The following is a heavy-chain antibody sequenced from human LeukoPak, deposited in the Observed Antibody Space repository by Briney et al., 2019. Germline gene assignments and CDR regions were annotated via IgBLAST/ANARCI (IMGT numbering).Heavy chain of an antibody. D-gene: IGHD6-25*01. J-gene: IGHJ4*02. CDR1: GFTFSSYG. CDR2: ITATADVT. V-gene: IGHV3-23*01. Sequence: GGSLRLSCAASGFTFSSYGMSWVRQAPGKGLQWVSAITATADVTYYTDAVKGRFIISRDNSKNTLYLQMNSLRVDDTAMYYCARGSSADEYWGQGTLVAVSS. CDR3: ARGSSADEY.